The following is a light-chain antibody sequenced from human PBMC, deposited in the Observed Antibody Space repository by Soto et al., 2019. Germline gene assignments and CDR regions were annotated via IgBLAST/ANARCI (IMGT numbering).Light chain of an antibody. CDR2: EVN. V-gene: IGLV2-23*02. Sequence: QSVLTQPASVSGSPGQSITISCTGTSSDVGSYNLVSWYQQHPGKAPKLMISEVNKRPSGVSNRFSGSKSGSTASLTISGLQAEDEADYYCCSYVGSSSLIFGGGTKLTVL. CDR1: SSDVGSYNL. J-gene: IGLJ2*01. CDR3: CSYVGSSSLI.